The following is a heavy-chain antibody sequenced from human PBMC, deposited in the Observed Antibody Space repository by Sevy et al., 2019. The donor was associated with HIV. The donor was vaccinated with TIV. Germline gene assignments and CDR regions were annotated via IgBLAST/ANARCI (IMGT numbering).Heavy chain of an antibody. Sequence: APVKVSCKASGYTFTTYGISWVRQAPGQGLEWMGWISAYNRNTNYTQKLQGRVTMTTDTSTNTAYMELRSLRSDDTAVYYCARDRVSSQGHFDYWGQGTLVAVSS. J-gene: IGHJ4*02. V-gene: IGHV1-18*01. D-gene: IGHD2-2*01. CDR2: ISAYNRNT. CDR3: ARDRVSSQGHFDY. CDR1: GYTFTTYG.